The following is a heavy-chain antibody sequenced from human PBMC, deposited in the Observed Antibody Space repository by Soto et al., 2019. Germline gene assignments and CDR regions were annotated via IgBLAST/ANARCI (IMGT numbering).Heavy chain of an antibody. J-gene: IGHJ4*02. CDR1: GGSISSGGYS. V-gene: IGHV4-30-2*01. CDR2: IYHSGST. Sequence: TSEALSLTCAVSGGSISSGGYSWSWIRQPPGKGLEWIGYIYHSGSTYYNPSLKSRVTISVDRSKNHFSLKLSSVTAADTAVYYCARHPLTWHFDDWGQGTLVTVSS. D-gene: IGHD3-9*01. CDR3: ARHPLTWHFDD.